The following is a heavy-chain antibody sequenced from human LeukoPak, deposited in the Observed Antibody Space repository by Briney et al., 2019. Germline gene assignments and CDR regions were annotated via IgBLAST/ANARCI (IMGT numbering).Heavy chain of an antibody. CDR1: GYSFTGYY. V-gene: IGHV1-2*02. J-gene: IGHJ4*02. Sequence: ASVKVSCKASGYSFTGYYMHWVRQAPGQGLEWMGWINPNSGGTNYAQKFQGRVTMTRDTSISTAYMELSRLRSDDTAVYYCARGGKEGELVRVDYWGQGTLVTVSS. D-gene: IGHD6-13*01. CDR3: ARGGKEGELVRVDY. CDR2: INPNSGGT.